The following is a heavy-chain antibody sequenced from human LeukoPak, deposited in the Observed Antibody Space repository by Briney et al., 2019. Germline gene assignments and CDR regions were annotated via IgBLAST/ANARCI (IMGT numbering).Heavy chain of an antibody. Sequence: SETLSLTCTVSGVSISSSNSYWGWIRQPPGKGLEWIGSIYYSGSTYYNPSLKSRVTISVDTSKNQFSLKLSSVTAADTAVYYCARQKKLTHLIAAADKTYFDYWGQGTLVTVSS. CDR2: IYYSGST. J-gene: IGHJ4*02. D-gene: IGHD6-13*01. V-gene: IGHV4-39*01. CDR1: GVSISSSNSY. CDR3: ARQKKLTHLIAAADKTYFDY.